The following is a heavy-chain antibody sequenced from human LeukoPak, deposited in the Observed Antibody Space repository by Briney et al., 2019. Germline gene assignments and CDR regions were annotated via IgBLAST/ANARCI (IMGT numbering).Heavy chain of an antibody. D-gene: IGHD2-15*01. CDR1: GFTFSSYA. J-gene: IGHJ4*02. Sequence: GRSLRLSCAASGFTFSSYAMHWVRQAPGKGLEWVVVISYDGSNKYYADSVKGRFTISRDNSKNTLYLQMNSLRAEDTAVYYCARTTSGYWGQGTLVTVSS. CDR3: ARTTSGY. CDR2: ISYDGSNK. V-gene: IGHV3-30*01.